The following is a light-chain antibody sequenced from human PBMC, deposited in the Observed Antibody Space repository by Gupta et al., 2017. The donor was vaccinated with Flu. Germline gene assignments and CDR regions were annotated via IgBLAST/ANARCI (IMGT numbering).Light chain of an antibody. CDR1: ICVIGTYNY. CDR3: CSYGHSRG. V-gene: IGLV2-8*01. Sequence: GQSVTTTCTGTICVIGTYNYVSRYQQHPGNPPKLMIYEVNTRPSGVPVCFSASNSGNTASLTVSGLQAEDEAYYFCCSYGHSRGFGGGTKLTVL. CDR2: EVN. J-gene: IGLJ2*01.